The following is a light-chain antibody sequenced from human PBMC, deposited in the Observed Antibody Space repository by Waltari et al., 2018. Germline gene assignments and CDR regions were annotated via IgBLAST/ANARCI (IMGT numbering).Light chain of an antibody. CDR3: QHSHSTPIT. CDR1: QNINKF. Sequence: IQITQSPSFLSASVGGRVTITCRASQNINKFLNWYQQKPGKAPKFFSYAASLLQTGVPSRFRGSGSGTEFTLTIDSLQPEDFAIYVCQHSHSTPITFGPGTTVDV. CDR2: AAS. J-gene: IGKJ3*01. V-gene: IGKV1-39*01.